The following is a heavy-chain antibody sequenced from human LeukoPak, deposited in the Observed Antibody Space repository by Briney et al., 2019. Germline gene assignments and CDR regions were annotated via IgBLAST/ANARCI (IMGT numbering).Heavy chain of an antibody. CDR3: ARSLEMDV. CDR1: GGSISSNSYY. Sequence: SETLSLTCTVSGGSISSNSYYWGWIRQPPGKGLEWIGSKHYSGSTNYNPSLKSRVTISVDMSKNHFSLRLTSVTAADTAVYYCARSLEMDVWGKGTTVTISS. D-gene: IGHD1-1*01. V-gene: IGHV4-39*07. CDR2: KHYSGST. J-gene: IGHJ6*04.